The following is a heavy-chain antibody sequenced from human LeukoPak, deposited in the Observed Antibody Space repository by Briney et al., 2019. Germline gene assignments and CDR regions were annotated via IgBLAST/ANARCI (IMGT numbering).Heavy chain of an antibody. D-gene: IGHD6-13*01. Sequence: GGSLRLSCAASGFTFSSYSMNWVRQAPGKGLEWVSYISSSSSTIYYADSVKGRFTISRDNSKNTLYLQMNSLRAEDTAVYYCARAPRYSSTKRYYMDVWGKGTTVTISS. J-gene: IGHJ6*03. CDR2: ISSSSSTI. CDR3: ARAPRYSSTKRYYMDV. CDR1: GFTFSSYS. V-gene: IGHV3-48*01.